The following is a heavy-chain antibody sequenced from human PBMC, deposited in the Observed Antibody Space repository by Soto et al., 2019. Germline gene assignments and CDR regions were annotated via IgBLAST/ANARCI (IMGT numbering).Heavy chain of an antibody. CDR3: TRDRIQLRLGKYSFNGMDV. V-gene: IGHV1-69*06. CDR1: GGTFSDYA. D-gene: IGHD3-16*01. CDR2: IVPRFGSP. J-gene: IGHJ6*02. Sequence: QVQLVQSGAEVRKPGSSLRVSCKASGGTFSDYAFSWVRQAPGQGLEWMGGIVPRFGSPNYAQKFGGRVTITADTSSSIVYMALSSLTFDDTAVYFCTRDRIQLRLGKYSFNGMDVWGQGTTIIVSS.